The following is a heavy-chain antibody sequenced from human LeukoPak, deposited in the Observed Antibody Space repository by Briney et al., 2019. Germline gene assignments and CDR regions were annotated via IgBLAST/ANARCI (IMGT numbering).Heavy chain of an antibody. CDR2: ISRSGGST. D-gene: IGHD6-6*01. J-gene: IGHJ4*02. CDR1: GFTFRSYA. V-gene: IGHV3-23*01. CDR3: AKDLSSSHVSEYFDY. Sequence: GGSLRLSCAASGFTFRSYAMIGVRQAPGRALEGVSAISRSGGSTYYADSVKGRFTISRDNTKNTLYLQMNSLRAEDTAVYYCAKDLSSSHVSEYFDYWGQGTLVTVSS.